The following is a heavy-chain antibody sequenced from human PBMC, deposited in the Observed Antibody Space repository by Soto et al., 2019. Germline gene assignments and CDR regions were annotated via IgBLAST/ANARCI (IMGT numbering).Heavy chain of an antibody. J-gene: IGHJ6*02. CDR2: IIPIFSSR. Sequence: QVQLVQSGAEVKKPGSSVKVSCKTSRDTFNKYAFNWVRQAPGQGLEWMGWIIPIFSSRNYAEKFQGRVTITADDSTSTAYMELRSLRFEDTAVYCARGETYLGVWGQGTTVTVSS. V-gene: IGHV1-69*01. D-gene: IGHD3-16*01. CDR3: ARGETYLGV. CDR1: RDTFNKYA.